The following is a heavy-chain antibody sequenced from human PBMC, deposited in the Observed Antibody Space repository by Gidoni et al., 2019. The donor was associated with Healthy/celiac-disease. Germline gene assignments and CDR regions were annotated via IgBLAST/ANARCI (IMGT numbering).Heavy chain of an antibody. CDR3: ASNIVVGAFDI. Sequence: EVQLVESGGGLVQPGGSLRLSCSASGFTVSSNYIIWVRQAPGKGLEWVSVIYSGGSTYYADSVKGRVTISRDNSKNTLYLQRNSLRAEDTAVYYCASNIVVGAFDIWGQGTMVTVSS. D-gene: IGHD2-21*01. CDR2: IYSGGST. CDR1: GFTVSSNY. J-gene: IGHJ3*02. V-gene: IGHV3-66*01.